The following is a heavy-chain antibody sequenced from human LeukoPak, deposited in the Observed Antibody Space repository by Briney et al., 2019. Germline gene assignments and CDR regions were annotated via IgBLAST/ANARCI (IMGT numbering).Heavy chain of an antibody. CDR1: GFTFSSYA. J-gene: IGHJ4*02. CDR2: ISGSGGST. Sequence: AGGSLRLSRAASGFTFSSYAMSWVRQAPGKGLEWVSGISGSGGSTYYADSVKGRFTISRDNSKNTLYLQMNSLRAEDTAVYYCAKTTYYDFRSDYPEYYFDYWGQGTLVTVSS. D-gene: IGHD3-3*01. V-gene: IGHV3-23*01. CDR3: AKTTYYDFRSDYPEYYFDY.